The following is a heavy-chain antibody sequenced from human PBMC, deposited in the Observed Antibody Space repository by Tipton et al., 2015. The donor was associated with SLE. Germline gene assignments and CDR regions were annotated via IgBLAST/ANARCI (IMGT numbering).Heavy chain of an antibody. CDR2: ISSSSSYT. CDR1: GFTFSSYS. J-gene: IGHJ3*02. CDR3: AKDAVITMIVVGQDAFDI. Sequence: SLRLSCAASGFTFSSYSMNWVRQAPGKGLEWVSSISSSSSYTYYADSVKGRFTISRDNSKNTLYLQMNSLRAEDTAVYYCAKDAVITMIVVGQDAFDIWGQGTMVTVSS. V-gene: IGHV3-21*04. D-gene: IGHD3-22*01.